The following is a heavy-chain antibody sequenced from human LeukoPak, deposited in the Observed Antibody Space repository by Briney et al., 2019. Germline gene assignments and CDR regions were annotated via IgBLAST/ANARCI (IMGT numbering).Heavy chain of an antibody. CDR1: GFTFSSYG. CDR3: AKGGLVHRFDP. V-gene: IGHV3-23*01. Sequence: GGSLRLSCAASGFTFSSYGMSWVRQAPGKGLEWVSGISCSGDNTYYADSVKGRFTISRDNSKNTLYLQMNSLRADDTAVYYCAKGGLVHRFDPWGQGTLVTVSS. J-gene: IGHJ5*02. CDR2: ISCSGDNT.